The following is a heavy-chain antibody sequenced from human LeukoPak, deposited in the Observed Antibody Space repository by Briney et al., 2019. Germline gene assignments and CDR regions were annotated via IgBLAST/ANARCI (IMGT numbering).Heavy chain of an antibody. CDR3: ARAVIYDNTGCWFDP. D-gene: IGHD2-21*01. J-gene: IGHJ5*02. V-gene: IGHV4-61*01. CDR2: IYYSGST. CDR1: GGSVSSGSYY. Sequence: SETLSLTCTVSGGSVSSGSYYWSWIRQPPGKGLEWIGYIYYSGSTNYNPSLKSRVTISVDTSKNQFSLKLSSVTAADTAVYYCARAVIYDNTGCWFDPWGQGTLVTVSS.